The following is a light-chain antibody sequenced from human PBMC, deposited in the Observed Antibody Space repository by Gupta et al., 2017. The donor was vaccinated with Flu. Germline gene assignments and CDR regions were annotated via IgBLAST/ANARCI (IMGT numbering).Light chain of an antibody. CDR3: QAWDSSTWV. V-gene: IGLV3-1*01. J-gene: IGLJ3*02. CDR2: EDS. Sequence: SYELTQPPSVSVSPGQTASITCSGDKLGDKYACWYQQKPGQSPLLVIYEDSKRPSGIPERFSGSNSGNTATLTIRGTQAMDEADYYCQAWDSSTWVFGGGTKLTVL. CDR1: KLGDKY.